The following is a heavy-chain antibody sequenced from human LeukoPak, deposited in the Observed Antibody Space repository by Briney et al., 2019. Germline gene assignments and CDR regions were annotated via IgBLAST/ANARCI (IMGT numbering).Heavy chain of an antibody. Sequence: GASVKVSCKASGYTFTGCYMHWVRQAPGQGLEWMGWINPNSGGTNYAQKFQGRVTMTRDTSISTAYMELSRLRSDDTAVYYCARDDGILSGSYEGAFDIWGQGTMVTVSS. CDR1: GYTFTGCY. D-gene: IGHD1-26*01. V-gene: IGHV1-2*02. CDR2: INPNSGGT. CDR3: ARDDGILSGSYEGAFDI. J-gene: IGHJ3*02.